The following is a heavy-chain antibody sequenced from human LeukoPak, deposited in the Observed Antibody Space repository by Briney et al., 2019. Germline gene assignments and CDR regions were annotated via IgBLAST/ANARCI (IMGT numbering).Heavy chain of an antibody. J-gene: IGHJ6*03. Sequence: GSLRLSCAASGFTFSSYAMSWVRQAPGKGLEWVSSISGSGGTTYYADPVKGRFTISRDNSKNTLYLQMDSLRAEDTALYYCAKRAQDAMVIRSHYYYYYCMDVWGKGTTVTVSS. CDR1: GFTFSSYA. CDR2: ISGSGGTT. D-gene: IGHD5-18*01. V-gene: IGHV3-23*01. CDR3: AKRAQDAMVIRSHYYYYYCMDV.